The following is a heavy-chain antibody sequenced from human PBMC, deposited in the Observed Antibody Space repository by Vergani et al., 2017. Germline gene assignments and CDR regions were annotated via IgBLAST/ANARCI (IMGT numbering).Heavy chain of an antibody. CDR2: ISYDGSYK. Sequence: QVQLVESGGGVVQPGRSLRLSCAASGFTFSTYDMHWVRQAPGKGLEWVAVISYDGSYKYYADSVKDRFTISRDNSKNTLYLQMNSLRAEDTAVYYCAKVHGSTKTYFDYWGQGTLVTVSS. J-gene: IGHJ4*02. D-gene: IGHD2-2*01. CDR3: AKVHGSTKTYFDY. V-gene: IGHV3-30*18. CDR1: GFTFSTYD.